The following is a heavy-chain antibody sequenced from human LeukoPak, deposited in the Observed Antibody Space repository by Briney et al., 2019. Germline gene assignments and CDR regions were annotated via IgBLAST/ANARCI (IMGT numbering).Heavy chain of an antibody. J-gene: IGHJ6*04. Sequence: GGSLRLSCAASGFTFSSYAMSWVRQAPGRGLEWVSAISGSGGSTYYADSVKGRFTISRDNAKNSLYLQMNSLRAEDTAVYYCARDRTTTYYDFTPDVWGKGTTVTVSS. D-gene: IGHD3/OR15-3a*01. CDR2: ISGSGGST. CDR1: GFTFSSYA. CDR3: ARDRTTTYYDFTPDV. V-gene: IGHV3-23*01.